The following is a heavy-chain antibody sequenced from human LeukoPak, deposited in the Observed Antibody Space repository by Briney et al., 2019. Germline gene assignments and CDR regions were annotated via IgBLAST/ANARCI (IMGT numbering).Heavy chain of an antibody. V-gene: IGHV3-21*01. J-gene: IGHJ6*02. D-gene: IGHD5-18*01. CDR2: ISSSSSYI. CDR3: ASGGYSYGPQYYYYGMDV. Sequence: GGSLRLSCAASGFTFSSYSMTWVRQAPGKGLEWVSSISSSSSYIYYADSVKGRFTISRDNAKNSLYLQMNSLRAEDTAVYYCASGGYSYGPQYYYYGMDVWGQGTTVTVSS. CDR1: GFTFSSYS.